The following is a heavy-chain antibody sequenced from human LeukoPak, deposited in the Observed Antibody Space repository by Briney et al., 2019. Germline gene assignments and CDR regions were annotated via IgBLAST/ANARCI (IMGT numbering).Heavy chain of an antibody. CDR1: GGTFSSYA. D-gene: IGHD6-13*01. V-gene: IGHV1-69*13. CDR2: IIPIFGTA. CDR3: ARLAAAGRVYFDY. Sequence: ASVKVSCKASGGTFSSYAISWVRQAPGQGLEWMGGIIPIFGTANYAQKFQGRVTITADESTSTAYMELSSLRSEDTAVYYCARLAAAGRVYFDYWGQRTLVTVSS. J-gene: IGHJ4*02.